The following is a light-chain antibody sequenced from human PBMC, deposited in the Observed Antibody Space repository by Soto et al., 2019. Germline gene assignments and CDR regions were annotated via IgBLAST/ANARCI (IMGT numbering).Light chain of an antibody. V-gene: IGKV3-20*01. CDR2: GAS. CDR1: QSVSSSY. Sequence: ESVVTQAPGTLSLSPGERATLSCRASQSVSSSYLAWYQQKPGQAPRLRISGASSRATGIPDTFNGSGSGTDFTLTISRLEPEDFEVYYCQQYGGSPPFTFGPGTKVYI. J-gene: IGKJ3*01. CDR3: QQYGGSPPFT.